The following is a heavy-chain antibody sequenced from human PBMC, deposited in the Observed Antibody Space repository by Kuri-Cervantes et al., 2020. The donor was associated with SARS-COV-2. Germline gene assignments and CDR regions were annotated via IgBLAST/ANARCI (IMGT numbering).Heavy chain of an antibody. Sequence: GGSLRLSCAASGFTFSAYYMSWIRQAPGKGLEWVSYISSSGSTIYYADSVKGRFTISRDNAKNSLYLQMNSLRAEDTAVYYCARTGLPGWYYYYGMDVWGQGTTVTVSS. CDR1: GFTFSAYY. D-gene: IGHD2-15*01. CDR2: ISSSGSTI. J-gene: IGHJ6*02. V-gene: IGHV3-11*01. CDR3: ARTGLPGWYYYYGMDV.